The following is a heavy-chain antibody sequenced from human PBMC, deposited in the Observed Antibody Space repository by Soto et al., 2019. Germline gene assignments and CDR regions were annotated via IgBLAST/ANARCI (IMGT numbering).Heavy chain of an antibody. D-gene: IGHD3-3*01. CDR2: ISAYNGNT. CDR1: GYTFTSYG. V-gene: IGHV1-18*04. CDR3: ARAITIFGVVTEPLWFDP. Sequence: ASVKVSCKASGYTFTSYGISWVRQAPGQGLEWMGWISAYNGNTNYAQKLQGRVTMTTDTSTSTAYMELRRLRSDDTAVYYCARAITIFGVVTEPLWFDPWGQGTLVTVSS. J-gene: IGHJ5*02.